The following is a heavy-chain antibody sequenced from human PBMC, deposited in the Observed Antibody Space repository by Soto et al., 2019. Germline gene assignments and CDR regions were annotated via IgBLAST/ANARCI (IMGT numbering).Heavy chain of an antibody. D-gene: IGHD6-13*01. CDR3: AREGYSSSWYVRYFDY. CDR2: IWYDGSNK. J-gene: IGHJ4*02. V-gene: IGHV3-33*01. CDR1: GFTFSSYG. Sequence: HPGGSLRLSCAASGFTFSSYGMYWVRQAPGKGLEWVAVIWYDGSNKYYADSVKGRFTISRDNSKNTLYLQMNSLRAEDTAVYYCAREGYSSSWYVRYFDYWGQGTLVTVSS.